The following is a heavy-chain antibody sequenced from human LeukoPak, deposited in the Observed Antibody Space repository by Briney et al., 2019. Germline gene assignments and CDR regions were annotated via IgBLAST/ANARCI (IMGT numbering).Heavy chain of an antibody. J-gene: IGHJ4*02. CDR3: ARGQSGYCTSSSCRGEFDY. V-gene: IGHV4-34*01. CDR2: INHSGST. D-gene: IGHD2-15*01. CDR1: GGSFSGYY. Sequence: SETLSLTCTVYGGSFSGYYWSWIRQPPGKGLEWIGEINHSGSTNYNPSLKSRRTISIDTSKIQFSLKLSSVTAADTAVYYCARGQSGYCTSSSCRGEFDYWGQGTLVTVSS.